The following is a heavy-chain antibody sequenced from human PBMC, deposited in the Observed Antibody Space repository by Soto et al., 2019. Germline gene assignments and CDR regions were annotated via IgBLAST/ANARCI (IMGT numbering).Heavy chain of an antibody. CDR2: NNHSGST. D-gene: IGHD2-15*01. CDR1: GGSFSGYD. J-gene: IGHJ4*02. Sequence: SETLSLTCAVYGGSFSGYDWSWIRQPPGKGLEWIGENNHSGSTNYNPSLKSRVTISVDTSKNQFSLKLSSVTAADTAVYYCARAAPRYCSGGSCYTGMDYWGQLTLVTVS. V-gene: IGHV4-34*01. CDR3: ARAAPRYCSGGSCYTGMDY.